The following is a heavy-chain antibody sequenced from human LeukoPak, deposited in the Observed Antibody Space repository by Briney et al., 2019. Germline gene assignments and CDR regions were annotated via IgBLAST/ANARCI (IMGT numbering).Heavy chain of an antibody. D-gene: IGHD3-3*01. V-gene: IGHV1-69*13. CDR1: GDTFSNYA. Sequence: GASVRVSCKASGDTFSNYAVTWVRQAPGQGLEWMGGIIPILATTNYAQKFQGKVTITADDSTSTAFMEVNSLRSEDTAVYYCAREDFLEWPSGVYDVWGHGTMVTVSS. CDR3: AREDFLEWPSGVYDV. CDR2: IIPILATT. J-gene: IGHJ3*01.